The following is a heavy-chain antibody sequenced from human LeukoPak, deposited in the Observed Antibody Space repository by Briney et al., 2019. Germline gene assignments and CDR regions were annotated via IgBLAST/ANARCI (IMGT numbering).Heavy chain of an antibody. D-gene: IGHD3-10*01. CDR3: ARGRLLYYYGSGSIFNWFDP. Sequence: ASVKVSCKASGYTFTSYDINWVRPATGQGLEWMGWMNPNSGNTGYAQKFQGRVTMTRNTSIRTAYMELSSLRSEDTAVYYCARGRLLYYYGSGSIFNWFDPWGQGTLVTVSS. CDR2: MNPNSGNT. J-gene: IGHJ5*02. CDR1: GYTFTSYD. V-gene: IGHV1-8*01.